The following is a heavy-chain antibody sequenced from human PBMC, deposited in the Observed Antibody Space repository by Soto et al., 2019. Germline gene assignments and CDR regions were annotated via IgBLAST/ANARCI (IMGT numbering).Heavy chain of an antibody. J-gene: IGHJ4*02. Sequence: QVQLQESGPGLVKPSQTLSLTCTVSGTTISSGDHYWSGIRQAPGKGLEWIGYMYYTGKTYYNTSLQSRVTLSVDTSKNQFSLKMTSVTAADTAMYFCARVYGRGDYFDFWGRGTLVFVSS. V-gene: IGHV4-30-4*01. CDR2: MYYTGKT. D-gene: IGHD1-26*01. CDR3: ARVYGRGDYFDF. CDR1: GTTISSGDHY.